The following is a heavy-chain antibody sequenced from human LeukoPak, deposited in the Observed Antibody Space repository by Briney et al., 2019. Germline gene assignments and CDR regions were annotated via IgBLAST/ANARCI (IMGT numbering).Heavy chain of an antibody. CDR2: IYPGDSDT. D-gene: IGHD2-15*01. V-gene: IGHV5-51*01. CDR3: ATTQGYCSGGSCPWGY. Sequence: GESLKISCKGSGYSFTSYWIGWVCQVPGKGLEWMGIIYPGDSDTRYSPSFQGQVTISADKSISTAYLQWSSLKASDTAMYYCATTQGYCSGGSCPWGYWGQGTLVTVSS. J-gene: IGHJ4*02. CDR1: GYSFTSYW.